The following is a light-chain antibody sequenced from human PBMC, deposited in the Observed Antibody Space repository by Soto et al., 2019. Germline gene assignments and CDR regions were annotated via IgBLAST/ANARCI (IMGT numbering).Light chain of an antibody. CDR3: QQYNNWQRT. Sequence: EIVMTQSPAALSVSPGERATLSCRASQSVSSNLAWYQQKPGQAPRLLIYGASTRATGIPARFSGSGSGTEFTLTISSLQSEDFAVYYCQQYNNWQRTFGQGT. CDR1: QSVSSN. J-gene: IGKJ1*01. CDR2: GAS. V-gene: IGKV3-15*01.